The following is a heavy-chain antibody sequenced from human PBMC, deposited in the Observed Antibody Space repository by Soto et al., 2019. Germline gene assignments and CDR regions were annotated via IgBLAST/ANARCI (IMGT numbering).Heavy chain of an antibody. D-gene: IGHD3-22*01. CDR1: GFSLNDYG. CDR2: ISYDGRNK. CDR3: AESNRGAYDTPDF. V-gene: IGHV3-30*18. Sequence: GGSLRLSCAASGFSLNDYGMHWVRQPPGKGLEWVADISYDGRNKYYTDSVRGRFTISRDISKGTLYLQMNSLRPEDTAVYYCAESNRGAYDTPDFWGQGTPVTVSS. J-gene: IGHJ4*02.